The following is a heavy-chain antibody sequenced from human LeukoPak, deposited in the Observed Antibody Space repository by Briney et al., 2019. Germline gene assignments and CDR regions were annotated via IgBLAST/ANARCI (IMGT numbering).Heavy chain of an antibody. J-gene: IGHJ4*02. D-gene: IGHD1-26*01. CDR3: AKDGLSGSYYDY. CDR1: GFTFSSYG. CDR2: ISYDGSNK. V-gene: IGHV3-30*18. Sequence: GGSLRLSCAASGFTFSSYGMRWVRQAPGKGLEWGAVISYDGSNKYYADSVKGRFTISRDNSKNTLYLQMNSLRAEDTAVYYCAKDGLSGSYYDYWGQGTLVTVSS.